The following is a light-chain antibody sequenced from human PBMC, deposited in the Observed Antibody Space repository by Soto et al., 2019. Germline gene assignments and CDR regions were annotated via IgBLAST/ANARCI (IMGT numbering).Light chain of an antibody. CDR1: SIDVGNFDL. Sequence: QSALTQPPSVSGSPGQSVTISCTGTSIDVGNFDLVSWYQQPSGTAPKLMIYEVSNRPSGVSNRFSGSKSGNTASLTISGLQAEDEADYYCSSYTSSSTLVFGGGTKLTVL. CDR3: SSYTSSSTLV. CDR2: EVS. V-gene: IGLV2-18*02. J-gene: IGLJ3*02.